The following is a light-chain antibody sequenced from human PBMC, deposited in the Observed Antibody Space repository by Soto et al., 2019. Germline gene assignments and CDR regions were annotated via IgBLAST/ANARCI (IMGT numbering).Light chain of an antibody. CDR2: KAS. Sequence: EIDMTQYPSSLSASVGDRVTISWRARQSISRWLALYQQKPGNAPELLIYKASTLKSGAPSRFSGSGSGTEFTRTISSLQPDDFATYYGQHYNSYSEAFGQGTKVDIK. CDR1: QSISRW. V-gene: IGKV1-5*03. J-gene: IGKJ1*01. CDR3: QHYNSYSEA.